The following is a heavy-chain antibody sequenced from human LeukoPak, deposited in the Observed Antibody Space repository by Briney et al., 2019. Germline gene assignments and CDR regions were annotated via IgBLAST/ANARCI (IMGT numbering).Heavy chain of an antibody. Sequence: SETLSLTCTVSGGSISSSSYYWGWIRQPPGKGLEWIGSIYYSGSTYYNPSLKSRVTISVDTSKNQFSLKLSSVTAADTAVYYCARGGLVTIFGVVTSHMYNWFDPWGQGTLVTVSS. CDR2: IYYSGST. J-gene: IGHJ5*02. CDR3: ARGGLVTIFGVVTSHMYNWFDP. D-gene: IGHD3-3*01. CDR1: GGSISSSSYY. V-gene: IGHV4-39*07.